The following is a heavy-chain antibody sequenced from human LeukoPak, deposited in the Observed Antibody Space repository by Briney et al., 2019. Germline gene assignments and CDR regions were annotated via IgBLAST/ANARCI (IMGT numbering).Heavy chain of an antibody. V-gene: IGHV4-30-2*01. CDR1: GGSISSGVYY. D-gene: IGHD3-22*01. Sequence: SETLSLTCAVSGGSISSGVYYWSWIRQPPGKGLEWIGYIYHSGSTYYNPSLKSRVTISVDRSKNQFSLKLSSVTAADTAVYYCARGPDSSGYYFDYWGQGTLVTVSS. CDR2: IYHSGST. CDR3: ARGPDSSGYYFDY. J-gene: IGHJ4*02.